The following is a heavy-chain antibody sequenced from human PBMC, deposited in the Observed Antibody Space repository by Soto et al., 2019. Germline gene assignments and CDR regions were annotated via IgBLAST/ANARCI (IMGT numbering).Heavy chain of an antibody. CDR1: GFTSSSYG. D-gene: IGHD3-22*01. CDR3: AKDQGRVHYYDSSGFDY. J-gene: IGHJ4*02. V-gene: IGHV3-30*18. Sequence: GGSLRLSCAASGFTSSSYGMHWVRQAPGKGLEWVAVISYDGSNKYYADSVKGRFTISRDNSKNTLYLQMNSLRAEDTAVYYCAKDQGRVHYYDSSGFDYWGQGTLVTVSS. CDR2: ISYDGSNK.